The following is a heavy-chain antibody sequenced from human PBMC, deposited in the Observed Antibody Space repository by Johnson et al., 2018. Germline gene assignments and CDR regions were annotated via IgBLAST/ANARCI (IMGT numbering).Heavy chain of an antibody. Sequence: VQLVQSGGGLVQPGGSLRLSCAASGFTFSCYLMSWVRQAPGKGPEWVANIKQYGTEKFYVDSVRGRFTISRDDATTSRYLQMSSLGAEDTAVYYWARSGGTQDFGSGGALDMGGRGTMVIACS. V-gene: IGHV3-7*01. D-gene: IGHD3-10*01. J-gene: IGHJ3*02. CDR3: ARSGGTQDFGSGGALDM. CDR1: GFTFSCYL. CDR2: IKQYGTEK.